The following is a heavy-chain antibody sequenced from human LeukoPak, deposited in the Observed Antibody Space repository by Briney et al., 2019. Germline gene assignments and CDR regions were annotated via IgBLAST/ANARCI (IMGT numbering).Heavy chain of an antibody. CDR2: ISTGSSSI. CDR3: ARGGSGYGDYYYFYGMDV. CDR1: GFTFSTYA. J-gene: IGHJ6*02. V-gene: IGHV3-48*02. D-gene: IGHD3-22*01. Sequence: GGSLRLSCAASGFTFSTYAMNWVRQAPGKGLEWVSYISTGSSSIYYADSVKGRFTISRDNAENSLYLQMNSLRDEDTAVYYCARGGSGYGDYYYFYGMDVWGQGTTVTVSS.